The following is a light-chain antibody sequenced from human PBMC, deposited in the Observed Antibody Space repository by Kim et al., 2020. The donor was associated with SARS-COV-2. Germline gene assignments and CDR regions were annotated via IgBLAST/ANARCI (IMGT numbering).Light chain of an antibody. CDR3: QAWDINTII. CDR1: KLGEKY. Sequence: VSPGQTARISCSGDKLGEKYACWYQQKPGQAPVLVVYQDNLRPSGIPERFSGSNSGNTATLTISGTQAMDEADYYCQAWDINTIIFGGGTQLTVL. CDR2: QDN. V-gene: IGLV3-1*01. J-gene: IGLJ2*01.